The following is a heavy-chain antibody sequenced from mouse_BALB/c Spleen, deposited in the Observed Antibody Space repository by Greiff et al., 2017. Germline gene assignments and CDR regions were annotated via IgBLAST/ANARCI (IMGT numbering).Heavy chain of an antibody. J-gene: IGHJ2*01. D-gene: IGHD2-2*01. CDR3: APLYYGYDGGYFDY. CDR2: ISYDGSN. Sequence: EVKLVESGPGLVKPSQSLSLTCSVTGYSITSGYYWNWIRQFPGNKLEWMGYISYDGSNNYNPSLKNRISITRDTSKNQFFLKLNSVTTEDTATYYCAPLYYGYDGGYFDYWGQGTTLTVSS. V-gene: IGHV3-6*02. CDR1: GYSITSGYY.